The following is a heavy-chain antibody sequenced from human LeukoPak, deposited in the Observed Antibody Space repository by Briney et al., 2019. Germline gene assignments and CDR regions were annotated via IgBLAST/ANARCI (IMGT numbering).Heavy chain of an antibody. CDR3: TAGPVLRFLEWSEFDY. CDR1: GFTFSNAW. D-gene: IGHD3-3*01. V-gene: IGHV3-15*01. Sequence: PGGSLRLSCAASGFTFSNAWMSWVRQAPGKGLEWVGRIKSKTDGGTTDYAAPVKGRFTISRGDSKNTLYLQMNSLKTEDTAVYYCTAGPVLRFLEWSEFDYWGQGTLVTVSS. CDR2: IKSKTDGGTT. J-gene: IGHJ4*02.